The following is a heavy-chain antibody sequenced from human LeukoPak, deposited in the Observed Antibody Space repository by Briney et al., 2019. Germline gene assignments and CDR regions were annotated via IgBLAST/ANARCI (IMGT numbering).Heavy chain of an antibody. CDR2: INHSGST. V-gene: IGHV4-34*01. CDR3: ARGRGSSGWYYY. CDR1: GGSFSGYY. J-gene: IGHJ4*02. Sequence: SETLSLTCAVYGGSFSGYYWSWIRQPPGKGLEWIGEINHSGSTNYNPSLKSRVTISVDTSKNQFSLKLSSVTAADMAVYYCARGRGSSGWYYYWGQGTLVTVSS. D-gene: IGHD6-19*01.